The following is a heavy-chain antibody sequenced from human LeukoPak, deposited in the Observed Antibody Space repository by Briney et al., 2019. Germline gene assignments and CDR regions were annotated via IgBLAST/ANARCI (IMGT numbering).Heavy chain of an antibody. D-gene: IGHD6-13*01. Sequence: GSLRLSCAASGFTFSSYGMHWVRQAPGKGLEWVSSISSSSSYIYHADSVKGRFTISRDNAKNSLYLQMNSLRAEDTAVYYCARYSSSWTEAFDIWGQGTMVTVSS. CDR3: ARYSSSWTEAFDI. J-gene: IGHJ3*02. CDR2: ISSSSSYI. V-gene: IGHV3-21*01. CDR1: GFTFSSYG.